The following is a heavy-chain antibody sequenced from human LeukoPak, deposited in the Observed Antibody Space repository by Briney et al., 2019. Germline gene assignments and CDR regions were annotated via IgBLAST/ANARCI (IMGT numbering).Heavy chain of an antibody. Sequence: GGSLRLPCAASGFTFSSYGMHWVRQAPGKGLEWVAFIRYDGSNKYYADSVKGRFTISRDNSKNTLYLQMNSLRAEDTAVYYCAKDRTVYRGIVGATGYMDVWGKGTTVTVSS. V-gene: IGHV3-30*02. CDR2: IRYDGSNK. J-gene: IGHJ6*03. D-gene: IGHD1-26*01. CDR1: GFTFSSYG. CDR3: AKDRTVYRGIVGATGYMDV.